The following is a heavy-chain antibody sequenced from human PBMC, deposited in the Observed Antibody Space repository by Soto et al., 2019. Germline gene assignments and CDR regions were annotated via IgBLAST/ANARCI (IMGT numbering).Heavy chain of an antibody. D-gene: IGHD6-19*01. CDR3: ARTNPDYSSGWYLDY. J-gene: IGHJ4*02. CDR2: IYPGDADT. Sequence: PGESLKISCKISGYNFSTHWIDWVRQTPGEGLEWMGVIYPGDADTRYSPSFQGQVAISADKSINTAYLQWSSLKASDTAIYFCARTNPDYSSGWYLDYWGQGTLVTVSS. CDR1: GYNFSTHW. V-gene: IGHV5-51*01.